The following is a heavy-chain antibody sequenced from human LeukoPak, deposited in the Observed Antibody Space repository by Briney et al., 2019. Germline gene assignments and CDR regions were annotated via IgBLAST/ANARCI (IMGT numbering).Heavy chain of an antibody. Sequence: GASVKASCKASGGTFSSYAISWVRQAPGQGLEWMGRIIPTLGIANYAQKFQGRVAITADKSTSTAHMELSSLRSEDTAVYYCARDPYYYDSSGYYGPDYWGEGALVTVSS. CDR2: IIPTLGIA. D-gene: IGHD3-22*01. CDR3: ARDPYYYDSSGYYGPDY. J-gene: IGHJ4*02. CDR1: GGTFSSYA. V-gene: IGHV1-69*04.